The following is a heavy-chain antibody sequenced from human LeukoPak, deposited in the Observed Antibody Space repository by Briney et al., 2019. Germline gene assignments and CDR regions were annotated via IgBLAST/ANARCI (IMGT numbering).Heavy chain of an antibody. J-gene: IGHJ4*02. CDR2: ISNNGGST. D-gene: IGHD1-26*01. V-gene: IGHV3-64*04. CDR3: AKRSGSYYGDFDY. CDR1: GFTFSNYV. Sequence: GGSLRLSCSASGFTFSNYVMHWVRQAPGKGLEYISGISNNGGSTYYADSVKGRFTISRDNSKNTLYLQMNSLRAEDTAVYYCAKRSGSYYGDFDYWGQGTLVTVSS.